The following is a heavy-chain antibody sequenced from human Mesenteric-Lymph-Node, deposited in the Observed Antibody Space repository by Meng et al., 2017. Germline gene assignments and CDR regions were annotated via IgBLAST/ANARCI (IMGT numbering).Heavy chain of an antibody. J-gene: IGHJ6*02. CDR2: IYYSGST. CDR3: ARDRGTMVRGVAYYYGMDV. D-gene: IGHD3-10*01. Sequence: SETLSLTCTVSGGSISSSSYYWGWIRQPPGKGLEWIGSIYYSGSTYYNPSLKSRVTISVDTSKNQFSLKLSSVTAADTAVYYCARDRGTMVRGVAYYYGMDVWGQGTTVTVSS. CDR1: GGSISSSSYY. V-gene: IGHV4-39*07.